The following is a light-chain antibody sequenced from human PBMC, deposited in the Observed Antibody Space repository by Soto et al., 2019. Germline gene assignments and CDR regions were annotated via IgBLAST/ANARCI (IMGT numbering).Light chain of an antibody. CDR2: GAS. V-gene: IGKV3-15*01. J-gene: IGKJ1*01. Sequence: FVLTQSPGTLSLSPGERATLSCRASQSVSSNLAWYQQKPGQAPRLLIYGASTRATGIPARFSGSGSGTEFTLTISDVQPEDFAIYYCHQRQSWPRTFGQGTKVDIK. CDR1: QSVSSN. CDR3: HQRQSWPRT.